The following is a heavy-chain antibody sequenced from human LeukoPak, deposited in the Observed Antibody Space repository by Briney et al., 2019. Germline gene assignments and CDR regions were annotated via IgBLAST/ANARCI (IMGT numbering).Heavy chain of an antibody. V-gene: IGHV3-73*01. CDR3: TRMPYTAVAGVDY. CDR1: GFTFSGSA. D-gene: IGHD6-19*01. Sequence: GGSLRLSCAASGFTFSGSAMHWVRQASGKGLEWVGRIRSKANSYATAYAASVKGRFTISRDDSKNTAYLQMNNLKTEDTAVYYCTRMPYTAVAGVDYWGQGTLVTVSS. CDR2: IRSKANSYAT. J-gene: IGHJ4*02.